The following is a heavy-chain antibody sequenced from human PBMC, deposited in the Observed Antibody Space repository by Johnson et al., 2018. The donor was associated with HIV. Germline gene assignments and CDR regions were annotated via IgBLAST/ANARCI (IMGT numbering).Heavy chain of an antibody. J-gene: IGHJ3*02. V-gene: IGHV3-30*02. D-gene: IGHD3-16*01. CDR2: IRYDGSNK. Sequence: QVQLVESGGGVVQPGGSLRLSCAASGFTFSSYGMHWVRQAPGKGLEWVAFIRYDGSNKYYADSVKGRFTISRDNSKNTLYLQMNSLRAEDTAVYYCASLGLGLLVKAPLSVVFDAFDIWGQGTMVTVSS. CDR3: ASLGLGLLVKAPLSVVFDAFDI. CDR1: GFTFSSYG.